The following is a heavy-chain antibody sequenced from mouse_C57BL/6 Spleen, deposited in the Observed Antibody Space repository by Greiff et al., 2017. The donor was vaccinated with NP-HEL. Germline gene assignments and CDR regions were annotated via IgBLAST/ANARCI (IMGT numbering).Heavy chain of an antibody. CDR2: ISSGGDYI. D-gene: IGHD2-5*01. CDR1: GFTFSSYA. CDR3: TRDQAYYSNPMDY. Sequence: EVQVVESGEGLVKPGGSLKLSCAASGFTFSSYAMSWVRQTPEKRLEWVAYISSGGDYIYYADTVKGRFTISRDNARNTLYLQMSSLKSEDTAMDYCTRDQAYYSNPMDYWGQGTSVTVSS. V-gene: IGHV5-9-1*02. J-gene: IGHJ4*01.